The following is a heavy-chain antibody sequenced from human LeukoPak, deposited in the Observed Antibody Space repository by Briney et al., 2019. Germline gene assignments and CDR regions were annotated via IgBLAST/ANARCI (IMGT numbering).Heavy chain of an antibody. V-gene: IGHV1-45*02. Sequence: ASVKVSCKASGYTFTYRYLHWVRQAPGQALEWMGWITPFNGNTNYAQKFQDRVTITRDRSMSTAYMELSSLRSEDTAMYYCASGTSVYDYAFDIWGQGTMVTVSS. CDR1: GYTFTYRY. D-gene: IGHD3-16*01. CDR2: ITPFNGNT. CDR3: ASGTSVYDYAFDI. J-gene: IGHJ3*02.